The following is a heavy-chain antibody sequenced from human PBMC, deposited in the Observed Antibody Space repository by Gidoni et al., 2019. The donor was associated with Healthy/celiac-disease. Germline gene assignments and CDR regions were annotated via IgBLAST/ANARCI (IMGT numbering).Heavy chain of an antibody. V-gene: IGHV4-34*01. Sequence: QVQLQQWGAGLLKPSETLSLTCAVYGGSFSGYYWSWIRQPPGKGLEWIGEINHSGSTNYNPSLKSRVTISVDTSKNQFSLKLSSVTAADTAVYYCARSLKGGSYYADYWGQGTLVTVSS. CDR1: GGSFSGYY. J-gene: IGHJ4*02. CDR3: ARSLKGGSYYADY. CDR2: INHSGST. D-gene: IGHD1-26*01.